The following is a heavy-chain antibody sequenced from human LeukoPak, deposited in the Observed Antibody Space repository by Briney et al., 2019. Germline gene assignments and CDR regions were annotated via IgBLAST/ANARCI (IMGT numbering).Heavy chain of an antibody. Sequence: SETLPLICTVSGGSISSSSYYWAWIRQPPGKGLEWIGNLYYSGSTYYNPSLKSRLTISVDTSKNQFSLKLSSVTAADTAVYYCARRRGYDHFDYWGRGTLVTVSS. CDR2: LYYSGST. CDR1: GGSISSSSYY. CDR3: ARRRGYDHFDY. J-gene: IGHJ4*02. V-gene: IGHV4-39*01. D-gene: IGHD5-12*01.